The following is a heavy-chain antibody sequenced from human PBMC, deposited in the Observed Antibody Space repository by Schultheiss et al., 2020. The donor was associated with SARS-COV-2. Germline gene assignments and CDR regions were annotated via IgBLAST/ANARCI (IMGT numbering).Heavy chain of an antibody. J-gene: IGHJ6*02. CDR3: ARISDTSSFYYYNGIDV. CDR2: IIPIFDTA. D-gene: IGHD2-21*02. Sequence: SVKVSCKPSGGSFSSHSISWVRQAPGQGLEWMGGIIPIFDTANYAQTFQDRLTITADESTSTAYMELSSLRSDDTAVYYCARISDTSSFYYYNGIDVWGQGTTVTVSS. CDR1: GGSFSSHS. V-gene: IGHV1-69*13.